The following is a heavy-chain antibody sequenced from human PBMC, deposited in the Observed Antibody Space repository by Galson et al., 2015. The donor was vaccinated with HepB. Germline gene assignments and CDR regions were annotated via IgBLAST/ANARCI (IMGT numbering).Heavy chain of an antibody. CDR2: ISYDGSNK. D-gene: IGHD6-6*01. CDR1: GFTFSSSG. V-gene: IGHV3-30*18. CDR3: ANPWHSSSDYYYYGMDV. Sequence: SLRLSCAASGFTFSSSGMHWVRQAPGKGLEWVAVISYDGSNKSYADSVKGRFTISRDNAKNTLYLQMNSLRAEDTAVYYCANPWHSSSDYYYYGMDVWGKGTTFTVSS. J-gene: IGHJ6*04.